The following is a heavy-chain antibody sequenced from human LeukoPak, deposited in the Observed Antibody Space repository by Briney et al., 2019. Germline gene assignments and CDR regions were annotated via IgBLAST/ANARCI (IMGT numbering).Heavy chain of an antibody. Sequence: SETLSLTCTVSGGSISSSSYYWGWIRQPPGKGLEWIGSIYYSGSTYYNASLKSQVSISIDTSRNQFSLRLTSVTAADTAVYYCARQTGSGLFILPGGQGTLVTVSS. CDR1: GGSISSSSYY. D-gene: IGHD3/OR15-3a*01. V-gene: IGHV4-39*01. CDR3: ARQTGSGLFILP. J-gene: IGHJ4*02. CDR2: IYYSGST.